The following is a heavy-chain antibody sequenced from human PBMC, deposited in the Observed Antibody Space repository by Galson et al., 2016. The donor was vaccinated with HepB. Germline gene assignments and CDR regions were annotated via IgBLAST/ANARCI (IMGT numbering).Heavy chain of an antibody. CDR3: AGDTYYDNLTGSGYWYFDL. D-gene: IGHD3-9*01. CDR1: GGSVSNDDYY. J-gene: IGHJ2*01. CDR2: IFDSVNT. Sequence: SETLSLTCTVSGGSVSNDDYYWSWIRQPPGKGLEWIGYIFDSVNTNYNPSLKSRVTISVGTSMNEFSLKLSSVTAADTAIYYCAGDTYYDNLTGSGYWYFDLWGRGTLVTVSS. V-gene: IGHV4-61*08.